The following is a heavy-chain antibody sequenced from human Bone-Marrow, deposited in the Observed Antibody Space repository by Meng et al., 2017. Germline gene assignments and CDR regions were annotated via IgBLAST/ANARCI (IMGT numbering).Heavy chain of an antibody. CDR3: ARGGDGYR. CDR2: ISYDGSNK. V-gene: IGHV3-30*04. J-gene: IGHJ5*02. CDR1: GFTFSSYA. D-gene: IGHD5-24*01. Sequence: GESLKISCAASGFTFSSYAMHWVRQAPGKGLEWVAVISYDGSNKYHADPVKGRFTISRDNSKNTLYLQMNSLRAEDTAVYYCARGGDGYRWGQGTLVTVSS.